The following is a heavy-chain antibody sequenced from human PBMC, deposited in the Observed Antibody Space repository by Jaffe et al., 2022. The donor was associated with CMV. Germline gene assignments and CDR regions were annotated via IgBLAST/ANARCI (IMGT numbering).Heavy chain of an antibody. V-gene: IGHV1-2*04. CDR1: GYTFTGYY. CDR2: INPNSGGT. D-gene: IGHD3-22*01. J-gene: IGHJ4*02. Sequence: QVQLVQSGAEVKKPGASVKVSCKASGYTFTGYYMHWVRQAPGQGLEWMGWINPNSGGTNYAQKFQGWVTMTRDTSISTAYMELSRLRSDDTAVYYCARRTGSTYYYDSSGSYFDYWGQGTLVTVSS. CDR3: ARRTGSTYYYDSSGSYFDY.